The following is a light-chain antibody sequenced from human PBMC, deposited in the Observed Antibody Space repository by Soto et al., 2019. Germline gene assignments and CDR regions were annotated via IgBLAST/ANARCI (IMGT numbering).Light chain of an antibody. CDR3: QPYDRSLSGVYV. CDR2: GNS. J-gene: IGLJ1*01. CDR1: TSNIGAGYD. V-gene: IGLV1-40*01. Sequence: QSVLTQPPSVSGAPGQRVIISCTGSTSNIGAGYDVHWYQQLPTTAPKLLIYGNSNRPSGVPDRFSGSKSGTSASLAITGLQAEDEADYYCQPYDRSLSGVYVFGTGTKVTVL.